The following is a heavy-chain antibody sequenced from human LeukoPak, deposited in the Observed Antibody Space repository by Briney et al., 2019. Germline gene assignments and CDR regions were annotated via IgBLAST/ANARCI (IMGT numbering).Heavy chain of an antibody. Sequence: ASVKVSCKASGYTFTSYDINWVRQATGQGLEWMGWMHPNSGNTGYAQKFQGRVTMTRNTSISTAYMELSSLRSEDTAVYYCARGRGLIFGVVMETDSWFDPWGQGTLVTVSS. J-gene: IGHJ5*02. CDR1: GYTFTSYD. CDR2: MHPNSGNT. V-gene: IGHV1-8*01. CDR3: ARGRGLIFGVVMETDSWFDP. D-gene: IGHD3-3*01.